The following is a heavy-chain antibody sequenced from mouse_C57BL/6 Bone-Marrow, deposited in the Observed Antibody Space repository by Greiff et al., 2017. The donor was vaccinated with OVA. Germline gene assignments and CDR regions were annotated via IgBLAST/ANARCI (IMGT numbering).Heavy chain of an antibody. D-gene: IGHD1-1*01. CDR2: IWRGGST. CDR3: ANHDYGSSYRGWYFGG. Sequence: QVQLQQSGPGLVQPSQTLSIPCTVSGFSLTSYGVHWVRQSPGKGLEWLGVIWRGGSTDYNAAFMSRLSITKDNSKSQVFFKMNSLQADDTAIYFCANHDYGSSYRGWYFGGWGTGTTATVSS. J-gene: IGHJ1*03. V-gene: IGHV2-5*01. CDR1: GFSLTSYG.